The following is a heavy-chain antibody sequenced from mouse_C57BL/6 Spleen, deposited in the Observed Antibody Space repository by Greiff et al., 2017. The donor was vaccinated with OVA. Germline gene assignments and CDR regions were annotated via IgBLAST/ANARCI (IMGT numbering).Heavy chain of an antibody. D-gene: IGHD2-12*01. CDR2: IYPGGGYT. V-gene: IGHV1-63*01. Sequence: VQLQQSGAELVRPGTSVKMSCKASGYTFTNYWIGWAKQRPGHGLEWIGDIYPGGGYTNYNEKFKGNATLTADKSSSTAYMQFSSLTSEDSAIYYCARAYYSHFDYWGQGTTLTVSS. J-gene: IGHJ2*01. CDR3: ARAYYSHFDY. CDR1: GYTFTNYW.